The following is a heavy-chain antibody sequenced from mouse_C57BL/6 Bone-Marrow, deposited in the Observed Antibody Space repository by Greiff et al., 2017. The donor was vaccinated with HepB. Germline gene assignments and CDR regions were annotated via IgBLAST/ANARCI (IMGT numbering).Heavy chain of an antibody. V-gene: IGHV5-9*01. CDR1: GFTFSSYT. CDR2: ISGGGGNT. CDR3: ARHEDYYGSLDY. Sequence: DVMLVESGGGLVKPGGSLKLSCAASGFTFSSYTMSWVRQTPEKRLEWVATISGGGGNTYYPDSVKGRFTISRDNAKNTLYLQMSSLRSEDTALYYCARHEDYYGSLDYWGQGTTLTVSS. J-gene: IGHJ2*01. D-gene: IGHD1-1*01.